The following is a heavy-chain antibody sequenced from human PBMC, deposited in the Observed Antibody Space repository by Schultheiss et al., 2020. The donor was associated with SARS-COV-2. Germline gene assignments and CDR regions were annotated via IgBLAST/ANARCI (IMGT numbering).Heavy chain of an antibody. D-gene: IGHD1-7*01. Sequence: ASVKVSCKASGYTFTSYDINWVRQATGQGLEWMGWMNPNSGNTGYAQKFQGRVTMTRKTSISTAYMELSSLRSEDTAVYYCAKEVGGLELGRLDYWGQGTLVTVSS. V-gene: IGHV1-8*01. CDR1: GYTFTSYD. CDR2: MNPNSGNT. J-gene: IGHJ4*02. CDR3: AKEVGGLELGRLDY.